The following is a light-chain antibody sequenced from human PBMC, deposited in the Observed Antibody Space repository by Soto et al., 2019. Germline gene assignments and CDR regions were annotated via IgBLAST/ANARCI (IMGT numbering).Light chain of an antibody. Sequence: EIVMTQSPATLSVSPGERATLSCRASQSVSSNLAWYQQKPGQVPRLLIYGASTRATGIPARFSGSGSGTELTLTISSLQSEDFALYYCQQYNNWRFTFGPGTKVDIK. CDR3: QQYNNWRFT. CDR2: GAS. J-gene: IGKJ3*01. CDR1: QSVSSN. V-gene: IGKV3D-15*01.